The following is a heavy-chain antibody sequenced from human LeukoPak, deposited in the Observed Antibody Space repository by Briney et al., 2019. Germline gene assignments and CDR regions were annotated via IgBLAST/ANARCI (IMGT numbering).Heavy chain of an antibody. CDR2: IYYSGST. V-gene: IGHV4-39*01. J-gene: IGHJ4*02. CDR1: GGSISSSSYY. D-gene: IGHD3-22*01. Sequence: PSETLSLTCTVSGGSISSSSYYWGWIRQPPGKGLEWIGGIYYSGSTYYNPSLKSRVTISVDTSKNQFSLKLSSVTAADTAVYYCARHGTETHYYDSSGYYGTLFDYWGQGTLVTVSS. CDR3: ARHGTETHYYDSSGYYGTLFDY.